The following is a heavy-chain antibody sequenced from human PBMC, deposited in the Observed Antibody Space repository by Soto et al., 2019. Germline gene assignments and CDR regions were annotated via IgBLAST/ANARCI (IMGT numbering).Heavy chain of an antibody. CDR3: ARRYGRGGYCDY. J-gene: IGHJ4*02. CDR2: TYYSGST. CDR1: VGSISSSSYY. D-gene: IGHD3-10*02. Sequence: SETLSLTCTVSVGSISSSSYYWDWIRQPPGKGLEWIATTYYSGSTYYNPSLKSRVTTSVYTAENQFSLKLSSVTAADTAVYYCARRYGRGGYCDYWGQGTLVTVSS. V-gene: IGHV4-39*01.